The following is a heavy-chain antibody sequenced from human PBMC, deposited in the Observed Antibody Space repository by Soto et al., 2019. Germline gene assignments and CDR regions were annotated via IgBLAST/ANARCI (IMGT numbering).Heavy chain of an antibody. CDR2: TYYRSKWYT. J-gene: IGHJ4*02. CDR3: AREASSSFDY. D-gene: IGHD6-13*01. V-gene: IGHV6-1*01. CDR1: GDSVSTNSAA. Sequence: QVQLQQSGPGLVKPSQTLSLTCAISGDSVSTNSAAWNWIRQSPSRGLEWLGRTYYRSKWYTDYAVSVQSRITVNPDTSKNHFSLQLSSVTPEDTAVYFCAREASSSFDYWGQGTQVTVPS.